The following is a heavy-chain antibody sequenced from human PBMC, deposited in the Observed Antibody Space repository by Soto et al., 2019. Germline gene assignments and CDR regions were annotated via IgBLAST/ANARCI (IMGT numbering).Heavy chain of an antibody. CDR3: AGIHTIFGVALDY. CDR1: GGSTSSYY. Sequence: PSETLSLTCTVSGGSTSSYYWSWIRQPPGKGLEWIGYIYYSGSTNYNPSLKSRVTISVDTSKNQFSLKLSSATAADTAVYYCAGIHTIFGVALDYWGQGTLVTVSS. D-gene: IGHD3-3*01. V-gene: IGHV4-59*01. CDR2: IYYSGST. J-gene: IGHJ4*02.